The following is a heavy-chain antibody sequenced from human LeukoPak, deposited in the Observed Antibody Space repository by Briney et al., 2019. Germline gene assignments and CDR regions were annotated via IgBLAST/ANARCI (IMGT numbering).Heavy chain of an antibody. J-gene: IGHJ4*02. D-gene: IGHD3-16*01. CDR3: ARRNDPYYFDY. V-gene: IGHV4-59*08. Sequence: PSETLSLTCTVSGGSISSYYWSWIRQPPGKGLEWIGYIYYSGSSFYNPSLKSRLTISVDTSKNHFSLNLSSVTAADTAVYYCARRNDPYYFDYWGQGTLVTVSS. CDR1: GGSISSYY. CDR2: IYYSGSS.